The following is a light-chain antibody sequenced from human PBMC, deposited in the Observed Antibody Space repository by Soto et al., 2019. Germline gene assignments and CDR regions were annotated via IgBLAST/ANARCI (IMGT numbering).Light chain of an antibody. CDR2: GAS. V-gene: IGKV3-20*01. Sequence: EIVLTQSPGSLSLSPGQRATLSCRASQSVDTTFFAWYQKKPGQAPRLLIYGASKRATGIPDRFSGSGSGTDFTLNISRLEHEDFAVYYCQQYMSSVTFGQGTQVEIK. J-gene: IGKJ1*01. CDR1: QSVDTTF. CDR3: QQYMSSVT.